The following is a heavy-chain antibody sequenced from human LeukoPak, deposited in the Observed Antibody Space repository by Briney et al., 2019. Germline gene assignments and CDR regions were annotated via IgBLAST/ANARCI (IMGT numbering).Heavy chain of an antibody. V-gene: IGHV1-69*04. CDR3: ARDGSGWYSYYYYGMDV. CDR1: GGTFSSYA. J-gene: IGHJ6*02. D-gene: IGHD6-19*01. CDR2: IIPILGIA. Sequence: ASVKVSCKASGGTFSSYAISWVRQAPGQGLEWMGRIIPILGIANYAQKFQGRVTITADKSTSTAYMGLSSLRSEDTAVYYCARDGSGWYSYYYYGMDVWGQGTTVTVSS.